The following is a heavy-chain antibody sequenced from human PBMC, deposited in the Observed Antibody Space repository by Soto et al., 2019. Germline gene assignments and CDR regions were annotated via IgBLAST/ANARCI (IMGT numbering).Heavy chain of an antibody. CDR3: AKVVAATPVDY. Sequence: QVQLVESGGGVVQPGRSLRLSCAASGFTFSSYGMHWVRQAPGKGLEWVAVISYDGSNKYYADSVKGRFTISRDNSKNTLYLQMNSLRAEDTAVYYCAKVVAATPVDYWGQGTLVTVSS. CDR2: ISYDGSNK. D-gene: IGHD2-15*01. CDR1: GFTFSSYG. V-gene: IGHV3-30*18. J-gene: IGHJ4*02.